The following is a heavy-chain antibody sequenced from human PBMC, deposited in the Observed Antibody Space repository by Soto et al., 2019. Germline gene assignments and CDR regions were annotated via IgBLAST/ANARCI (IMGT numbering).Heavy chain of an antibody. V-gene: IGHV3-33*01. Sequence: PGGSLRLSCAASGFTFSSYGMHWVRQAPGKGLEWVAVIWYDGSNKYYADSVKGRFTISRDNSKNTLYLQMNSLRAEDTAVYYCARDLGSSGYYDDLAGYYYGMDVWGQGTTVTVSS. CDR1: GFTFSSYG. J-gene: IGHJ6*02. D-gene: IGHD3-22*01. CDR2: IWYDGSNK. CDR3: ARDLGSSGYYDDLAGYYYGMDV.